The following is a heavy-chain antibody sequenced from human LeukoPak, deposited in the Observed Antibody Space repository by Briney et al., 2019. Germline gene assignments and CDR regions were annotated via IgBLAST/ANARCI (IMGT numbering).Heavy chain of an antibody. D-gene: IGHD1-14*01. CDR3: ARYRNEALFAFDI. CDR2: IYYSGNT. J-gene: IGHJ3*02. CDR1: GDSISNYY. V-gene: IGHV4-59*01. Sequence: NPSETLSLTCTVSGDSISNYYWSWIRQPPGKGLEWIGYIYYSGNTDYNPSLKSRVTISVGTSKNQFSLRLNSVTAADTAVYYCARYRNEALFAFDIWGQGTMVTVSS.